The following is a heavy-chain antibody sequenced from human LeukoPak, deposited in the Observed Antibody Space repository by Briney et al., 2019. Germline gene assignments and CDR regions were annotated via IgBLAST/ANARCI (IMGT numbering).Heavy chain of an antibody. CDR3: ATFVAGEGY. CDR2: IYAGGTT. Sequence: QSGGSLRLSCAVSGFAVSSNYMSWVRQAPGKGLEWVSIIYAGGTTEYADSLKGRFTISRDNSKNTLDLQLNSLGAEDTAVYYCATFVAGEGYWGQGTLVTVSS. V-gene: IGHV3-66*01. J-gene: IGHJ4*02. D-gene: IGHD2-21*01. CDR1: GFAVSSNY.